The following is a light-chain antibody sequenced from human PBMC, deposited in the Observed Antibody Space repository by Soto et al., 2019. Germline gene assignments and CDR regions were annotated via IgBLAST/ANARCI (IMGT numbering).Light chain of an antibody. J-gene: IGLJ2*01. CDR1: SSNIGAGYD. CDR2: GNS. CDR3: QSYDSSLSGL. Sequence: QPVLTQPPSVSGAPGQRVTISCTGSSSNIGAGYDVHWYQQLPGTAPKLLIYGNSNRHSGVPDRFSGSKSGTSASLAITGLQDEDEADYYCQSYDSSLSGLFGGGTKLTVL. V-gene: IGLV1-40*01.